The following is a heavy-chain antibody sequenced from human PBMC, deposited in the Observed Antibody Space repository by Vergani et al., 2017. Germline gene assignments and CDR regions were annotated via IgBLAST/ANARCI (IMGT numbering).Heavy chain of an antibody. D-gene: IGHD4-17*01. CDR2: IYYSGST. J-gene: IGHJ4*02. CDR1: GGSISSGGYY. Sequence: QVQLQESGPGLVKPSQTLSLTCTVSGGSISSGGYYWSWIRQHPGKGLEWIGYIYYSGSTYYNPSLKSRVTLSVDTSKNQFSLKLSSVTAADTAVYYCARNLHDYGDYLPGLDWGQGTLVTVSS. V-gene: IGHV4-31*03. CDR3: ARNLHDYGDYLPGLD.